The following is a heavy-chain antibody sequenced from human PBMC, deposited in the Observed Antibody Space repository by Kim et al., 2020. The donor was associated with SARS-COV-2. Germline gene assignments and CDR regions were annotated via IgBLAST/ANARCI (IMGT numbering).Heavy chain of an antibody. Sequence: GGSLRLSCAASGFTFDDYAMHWVRQAPGKGLEWVSGISWNSGSIGYADSVKGRFTISRDNAKNSLYLQMNSLRAEDTALYYCAKATGYCTGCVCSYFGYWGQGALVTVSS. CDR2: ISWNSGSI. CDR3: AKATGYCTGCVCSYFGY. D-gene: IGHD2-8*02. V-gene: IGHV3-9*01. CDR1: GFTFDDYA. J-gene: IGHJ4*02.